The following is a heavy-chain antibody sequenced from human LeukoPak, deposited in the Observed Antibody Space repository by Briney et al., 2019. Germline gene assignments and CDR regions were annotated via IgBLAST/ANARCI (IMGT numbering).Heavy chain of an antibody. D-gene: IGHD2-21*02. Sequence: PSETLSLTCTVSGGSISSSSSYWGWIRQPPGKGLEWIGSVRYSGKTYYNPSLKSRVTMSLDTSKNQFSLRLTSVTAADTAVYYCARAWCGGDCYNRRGVYYYYYMDVWGKGTTVTVSS. V-gene: IGHV4-39*01. CDR3: ARAWCGGDCYNRRGVYYYYYMDV. J-gene: IGHJ6*03. CDR1: GGSISSSSSY. CDR2: VRYSGKT.